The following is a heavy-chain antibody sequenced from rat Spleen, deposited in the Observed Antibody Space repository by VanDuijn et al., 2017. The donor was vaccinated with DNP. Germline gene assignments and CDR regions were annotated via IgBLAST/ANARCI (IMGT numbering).Heavy chain of an antibody. CDR1: GFSLTTNG. CDR2: IWNTGGT. V-gene: IGHV2-41*01. CDR3: ARDENGYVNYWFAY. D-gene: IGHD1-4*01. Sequence: QVQLKESGPGLVQPSQTLSLTCTVSGFSLTTNGVSWVRQPPGKGLEWMGVIWNTGGTRYNSALKSRLSISKDTSKSQVFLKMNSLQREDTATYYCARDENGYVNYWFAYWGQGTLVTVSS. J-gene: IGHJ3*01.